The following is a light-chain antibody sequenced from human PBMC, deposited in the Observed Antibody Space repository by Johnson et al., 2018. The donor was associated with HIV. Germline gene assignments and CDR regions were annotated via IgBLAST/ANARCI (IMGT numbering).Light chain of an antibody. V-gene: IGLV1-51*01. Sequence: SVLTQPPSVSAAPGQKVTISCSGSSSNIGNNYVSWYQQFPGTAPKLLIYDNNKRPSGIPDRFSGSKSGTSATLDITGLQTGDEADYYCASWDRSLTVGTVFGPGTRVTVL. J-gene: IGLJ1*01. CDR2: DNN. CDR1: SSNIGNNY. CDR3: ASWDRSLTVGTV.